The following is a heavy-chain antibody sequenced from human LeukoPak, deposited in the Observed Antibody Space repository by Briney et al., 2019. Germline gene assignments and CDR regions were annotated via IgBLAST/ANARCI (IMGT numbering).Heavy chain of an antibody. V-gene: IGHV3-23*01. D-gene: IGHD3-9*01. J-gene: IGHJ4*02. CDR3: AKEIIYDILTGYALPDY. CDR1: GFTFSSYA. Sequence: GGSLRLSCAASGFTFSSYAMSWVRQAPGKGLEWVSAISGSGGSTYYADSVKGRFTISRDNSKNTLYLQMNSLRAEDTAVYYCAKEIIYDILTGYALPDYWGQGTLVTVSS. CDR2: ISGSGGST.